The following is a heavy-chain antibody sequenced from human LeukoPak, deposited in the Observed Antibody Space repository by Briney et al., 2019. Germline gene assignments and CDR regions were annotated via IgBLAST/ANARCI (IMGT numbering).Heavy chain of an antibody. J-gene: IGHJ4*02. CDR2: ISGSGGST. CDR3: AKDEFLDCGGDCYSVFDY. D-gene: IGHD2-21*02. V-gene: IGHV3-23*01. Sequence: PGGSLRLSCAASGFTFSSYAMSWVRQAPGKGLEWVSAISGSGGSTYYADSVKGRFTISRDNSKNTLYLQMNSLRAEDTAVYYCAKDEFLDCGGDCYSVFDYWGQGTLVTVSS. CDR1: GFTFSSYA.